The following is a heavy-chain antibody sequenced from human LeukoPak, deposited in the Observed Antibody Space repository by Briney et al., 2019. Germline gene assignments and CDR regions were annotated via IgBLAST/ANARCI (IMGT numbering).Heavy chain of an antibody. CDR1: GFTFSSYE. Sequence: PAGGSLRLSCAASGFTFSSYEMNWVRQAPGKGLEWVSYISSSGNTIYYADSVKGRFTISRDNAKNSLFLQMNSLRAEDTAVYYCARAGYYYDSSGYHHNPSYFQHWGQGTLVTVSS. J-gene: IGHJ1*01. V-gene: IGHV3-48*03. CDR3: ARAGYYYDSSGYHHNPSYFQH. CDR2: ISSSGNTI. D-gene: IGHD3-22*01.